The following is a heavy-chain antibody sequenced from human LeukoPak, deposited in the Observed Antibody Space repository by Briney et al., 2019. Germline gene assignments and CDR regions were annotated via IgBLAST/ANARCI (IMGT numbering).Heavy chain of an antibody. CDR2: IRYDGSNK. J-gene: IGHJ4*02. CDR1: GFTFSSYG. Sequence: GGSLRLSCAASGFTFSSYGMHWVRQAPGKGLEWVAFIRYDGSNKYYADSVKGRFTISRDNSKNTLHLQMNSLRAEDTAVYYCAKLTERYFPLGDYWGQGTLVTVSS. CDR3: AKLTERYFPLGDY. V-gene: IGHV3-30*02. D-gene: IGHD3-9*01.